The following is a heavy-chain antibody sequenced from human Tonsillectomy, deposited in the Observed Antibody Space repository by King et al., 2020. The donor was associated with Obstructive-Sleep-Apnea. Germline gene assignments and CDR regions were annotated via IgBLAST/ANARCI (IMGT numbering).Heavy chain of an antibody. Sequence: QLQESGPGLVKPSETLSLTCSVSGGSISRSGYYWGWIRQPPGKGLEWIGSIYYSGSTYYNPSLKSRVTISVDTSKSQFSLKLSSVTAADTAVYYCARDVPYFSNSFDPWGQGTLVTVSS. CDR1: GGSISRSGYY. J-gene: IGHJ5*02. CDR3: ARDVPYFSNSFDP. D-gene: IGHD3-9*01. CDR2: IYYSGST. V-gene: IGHV4-39*07.